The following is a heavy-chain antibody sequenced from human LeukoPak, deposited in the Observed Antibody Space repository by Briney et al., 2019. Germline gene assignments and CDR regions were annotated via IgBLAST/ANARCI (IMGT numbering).Heavy chain of an antibody. Sequence: ASVKVSCKASGGTFSSYAISWVRQAPGQGLEWMGRIIPILGIANYAQKFQGRVTITADKSTSTAYMELSSLRSEDTAVYCCARDDAAGQTEAIDYWGQGTLVTVSS. V-gene: IGHV1-69*04. CDR1: GGTFSSYA. CDR3: ARDDAAGQTEAIDY. J-gene: IGHJ4*02. CDR2: IIPILGIA. D-gene: IGHD6-13*01.